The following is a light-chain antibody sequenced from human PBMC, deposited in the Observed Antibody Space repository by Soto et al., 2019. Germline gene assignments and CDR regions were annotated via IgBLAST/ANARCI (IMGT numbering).Light chain of an antibody. CDR2: GNS. J-gene: IGLJ2*01. V-gene: IGLV1-40*01. Sequence: VVTQPPSVSGAPGQRVTISCTGSSSNIGAGYDVHWYQQLPGTAPKLLIYGNSNRPSGVPDRFSGSKSGTSASLAITGLQAEDEADYYCQSYDSSLVFGGGTKLTVL. CDR1: SSNIGAGYD. CDR3: QSYDSSLV.